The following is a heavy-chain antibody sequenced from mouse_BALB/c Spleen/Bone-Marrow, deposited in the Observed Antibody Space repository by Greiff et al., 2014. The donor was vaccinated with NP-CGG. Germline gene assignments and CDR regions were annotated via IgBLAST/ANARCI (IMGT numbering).Heavy chain of an antibody. D-gene: IGHD3-3*01. CDR3: TRYDLTTRAFAY. J-gene: IGHJ3*01. V-gene: IGHV1-61*01. Sequence: QVPLQQAWAGVGRPGASGKLSCKASGYSFTSYWVKWGEQRPGQSLWGIGMIHLSDSESRLNQKFKDKATLTVDKSSSTAYMQLSSPTSEDSAVYYCTRYDLTTRAFAYWGQGTLVTVSA. CDR1: GYSFTSYW. CDR2: IHLSDSES.